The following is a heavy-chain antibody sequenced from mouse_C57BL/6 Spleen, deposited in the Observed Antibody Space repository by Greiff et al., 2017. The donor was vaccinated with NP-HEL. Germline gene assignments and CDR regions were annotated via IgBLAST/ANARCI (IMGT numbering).Heavy chain of an antibody. J-gene: IGHJ2*01. CDR2: IDPETGGT. Sequence: VKLVESGAELVRPGASVTLSCKASGYTFTDYEMHWVKQTPVHGLEWIGAIDPETGGTAYNQKFKGKAILTADKSSSTAYMELRSLTSEDSAVYYCTRYYYGSHYWGQGTTLTVSS. D-gene: IGHD1-1*01. V-gene: IGHV1-15*01. CDR1: GYTFTDYE. CDR3: TRYYYGSHY.